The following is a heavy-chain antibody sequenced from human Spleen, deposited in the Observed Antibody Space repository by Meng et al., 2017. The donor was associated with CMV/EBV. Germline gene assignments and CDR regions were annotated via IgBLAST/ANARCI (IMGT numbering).Heavy chain of an antibody. D-gene: IGHD5-24*01. CDR1: GFTFSSYS. Sequence: GGSLRLSCAASGFTFSSYSMNWVRQAPGKGLEWVSSISSSSSYIYYADSVKGRFTISRDNSKNTVYLQMNSLRAEDTAVYFCAKDRDRWPQSGFDYWGQGTLVTVSS. CDR2: ISSSSSYI. V-gene: IGHV3-21*01. CDR3: AKDRDRWPQSGFDY. J-gene: IGHJ4*02.